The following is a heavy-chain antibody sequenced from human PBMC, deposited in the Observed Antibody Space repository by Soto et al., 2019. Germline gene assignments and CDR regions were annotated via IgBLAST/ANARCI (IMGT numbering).Heavy chain of an antibody. V-gene: IGHV1-18*01. Sequence: ASVKVSCKASGYTFTSYGISWVRQAPGQGLEWMGWISAYNGNTNYAQKLQGRVTMTTDTSTSTAYMELRSLRSDDTAVYYCARVRRTGVTPLHPFAYWGQGTLVTVSS. CDR3: ARVRRTGVTPLHPFAY. J-gene: IGHJ4*02. CDR1: GYTFTSYG. CDR2: ISAYNGNT. D-gene: IGHD4-4*01.